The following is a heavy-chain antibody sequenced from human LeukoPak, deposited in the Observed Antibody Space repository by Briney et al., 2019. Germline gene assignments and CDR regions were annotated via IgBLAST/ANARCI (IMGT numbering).Heavy chain of an antibody. J-gene: IGHJ5*02. CDR3: ARVWNLDWFDP. CDR1: GFTFSSYS. CDR2: ISSSSSTI. V-gene: IGHV3-48*04. D-gene: IGHD3-3*01. Sequence: PGGSLRLSCAASGFTFSSYSMNWVRQAPGKGLEWVSYISSSSSTIYYADSVKGRFTISRDNAKNSLYLQMNSLRAEDTAVYYCARVWNLDWFDPWGQGTLVTVSS.